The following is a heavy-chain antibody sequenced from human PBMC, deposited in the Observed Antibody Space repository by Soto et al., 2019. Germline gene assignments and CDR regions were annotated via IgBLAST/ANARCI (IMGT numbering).Heavy chain of an antibody. CDR1: GGSFSGYS. V-gene: IGHV4-34*01. D-gene: IGHD3-10*01. J-gene: IGHJ6*02. Sequence: SETLSLTCAVYGGSFSGYSWSWSRQPPGKGLEWIGEINHSGSTNYDPSLKSRVTISEDTSKNQFSLNLSSVTAADTAVYYCARGDYYGWGYGMDVWGQGTTVTVSS. CDR3: ARGDYYGWGYGMDV. CDR2: INHSGST.